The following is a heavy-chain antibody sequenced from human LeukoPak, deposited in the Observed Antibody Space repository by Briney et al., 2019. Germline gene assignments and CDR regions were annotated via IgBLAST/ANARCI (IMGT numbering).Heavy chain of an antibody. V-gene: IGHV4-39*07. CDR3: ARESPRYYYFDY. CDR2: IYYSGST. CDR1: GGSISSSSYY. J-gene: IGHJ4*02. Sequence: PSETLSLTCTVSGGSISSSSYYWGWIRQPPGKGLEWIGSIYYSGSTYNNPSLKSRVTISVDTSKNQFSLKLSSVTAADTAVYYCARESPRYYYFDYWGQGTLVTVSS. D-gene: IGHD3-10*01.